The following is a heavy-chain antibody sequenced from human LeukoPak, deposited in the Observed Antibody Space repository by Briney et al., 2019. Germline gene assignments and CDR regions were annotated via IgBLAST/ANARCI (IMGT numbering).Heavy chain of an antibody. CDR1: GYTFTSYF. J-gene: IGHJ6*02. CDR3: ARDPYDSSGSYLERYGMDV. Sequence: ASVKVSCKASGYTFTSYFMHWVRPAPGQGLEWMGIINPSGGSTSYAQKFQGRVTMTRDTSTSTVYMELSSLRSEDTAVYYCARDPYDSSGSYLERYGMDVWGQGTTVTVSS. CDR2: INPSGGST. D-gene: IGHD3-22*01. V-gene: IGHV1-46*01.